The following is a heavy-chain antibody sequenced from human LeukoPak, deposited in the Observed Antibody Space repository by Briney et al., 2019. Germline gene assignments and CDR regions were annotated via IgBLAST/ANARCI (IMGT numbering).Heavy chain of an antibody. V-gene: IGHV3-20*01. CDR3: AGGSGSYYLS. CDR1: GFTFDDYG. CDR2: INWNGGST. Sequence: GGSLRLSCAASGFTFDDYGMSWVRQAPGKGLEWVSGINWNGGSTGYADSVKGRFTISRDNAKNSLYLQMNSLRAEDTALYHCAGGSGSYYLSWGQGTLVTVSS. D-gene: IGHD1-26*01. J-gene: IGHJ5*02.